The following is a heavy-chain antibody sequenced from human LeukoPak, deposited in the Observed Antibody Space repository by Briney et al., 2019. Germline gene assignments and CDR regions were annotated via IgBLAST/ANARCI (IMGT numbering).Heavy chain of an antibody. J-gene: IGHJ4*02. D-gene: IGHD3-22*01. V-gene: IGHV3-11*01. CDR3: ARHYYHGSGNGGY. CDR2: ITSSGSTI. CDR1: GFTFSDYY. Sequence: PGGSMRLSSAASGFTFSDYYMSWIRQAPGKGLEWLSYITSSGSTIYYADSVKGRFTISRDNAKNSLYLQMNSLRVEDTAVYYCARHYYHGSGNGGYWGQGTLVTVSS.